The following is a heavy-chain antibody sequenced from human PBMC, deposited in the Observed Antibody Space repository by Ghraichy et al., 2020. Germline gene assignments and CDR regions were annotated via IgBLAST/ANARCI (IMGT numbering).Heavy chain of an antibody. Sequence: SQTLSLTCAISGDSVSSNSAAWNWIRQSPSRGLEWLGRTYYRSKWYNDYAVSVKSRITINPDTSKNQFSLQLNSVTPEDTAVYYCATTQVRIAVAGTYYYYGMDVWGQGTTVTVSS. CDR1: GDSVSSNSAA. D-gene: IGHD6-19*01. J-gene: IGHJ6*02. CDR2: TYYRSKWYN. CDR3: ATTQVRIAVAGTYYYYGMDV. V-gene: IGHV6-1*01.